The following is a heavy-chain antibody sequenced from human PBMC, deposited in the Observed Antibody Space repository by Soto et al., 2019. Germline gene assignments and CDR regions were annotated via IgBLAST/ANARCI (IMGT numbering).Heavy chain of an antibody. V-gene: IGHV1-2*02. CDR3: AVRGYSYCYTDYYGMDV. D-gene: IGHD5-18*01. Sequence: GASAKVSCKASGYTFTGYYMHWVRQAPGQGLEWMGWINPNSGGTNYAQKFQGRVTMTRDTSISTAYMELSRLRSDDTAVYYCAVRGYSYCYTDYYGMDVWGQGTTVTVSS. CDR2: INPNSGGT. J-gene: IGHJ6*02. CDR1: GYTFTGYY.